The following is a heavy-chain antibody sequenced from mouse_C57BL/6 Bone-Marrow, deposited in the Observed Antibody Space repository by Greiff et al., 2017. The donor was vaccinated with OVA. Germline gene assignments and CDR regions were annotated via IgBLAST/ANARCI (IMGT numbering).Heavy chain of an antibody. CDR2: IYPRSGNT. J-gene: IGHJ2*01. CDR1: GYTFTSYG. V-gene: IGHV1-81*01. Sequence: QVPVKQSGAELARPGASVKLSFQASGYTFTSYGISWVKQRTGQGLVWIGEIYPRSGNTYYNEKFKGKATLTADKSPSTAYMELRSLTSEDSAVYFCARYDGRDYWGQGTTLTVSS. CDR3: ARYDGRDY. D-gene: IGHD2-3*01.